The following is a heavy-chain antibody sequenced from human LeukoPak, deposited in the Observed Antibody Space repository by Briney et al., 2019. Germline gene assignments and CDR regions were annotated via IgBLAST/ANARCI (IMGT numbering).Heavy chain of an antibody. CDR1: GGSISSSSYY. CDR3: ARDSTTNPYYDGGVDY. J-gene: IGHJ4*02. CDR2: IYYSGST. V-gene: IGHV4-39*02. D-gene: IGHD3-10*02. Sequence: PSETLSLTCTVSGGSISSSSYYWGWIRQPPGKGLEWIGSIYYSGSTYYNPSLKSRVTISVDTSKNQFSLKLSSVTAADTAVYYCARDSTTNPYYDGGVDYWGQGTLVTVSS.